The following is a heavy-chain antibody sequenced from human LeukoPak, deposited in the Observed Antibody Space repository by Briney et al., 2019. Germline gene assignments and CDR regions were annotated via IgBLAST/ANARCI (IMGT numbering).Heavy chain of an antibody. V-gene: IGHV3-49*01. CDR2: IRTKGYGGTT. CDR3: ARDGEYYYDSSGYYYFDY. J-gene: IGHJ4*02. D-gene: IGHD3-22*01. CDR1: GFTFGDYA. Sequence: GGSLRLSCTASGFTFGDYAMSWCRQAPGKGLEWVGFIRTKGYGGTTEYTASVKGRFSISRDNAKNSLYLQMNSLRAEDTAVYYCARDGEYYYDSSGYYYFDYWGQGTLVTVSS.